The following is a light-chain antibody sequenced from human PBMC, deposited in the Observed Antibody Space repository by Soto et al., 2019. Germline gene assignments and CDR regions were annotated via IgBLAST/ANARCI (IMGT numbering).Light chain of an antibody. V-gene: IGKV1-39*01. CDR2: VAS. Sequence: DIQMTQSPSSLSASVGDRVTITCRASQSIGSYLRWYQQKPGKAPKLLINVASTLQSGVPSRFSGSGSGTDFTLAISSLHPEDFATYYCQQSSSTPQTFGGGTRVEIK. CDR3: QQSSSTPQT. J-gene: IGKJ4*01. CDR1: QSIGSY.